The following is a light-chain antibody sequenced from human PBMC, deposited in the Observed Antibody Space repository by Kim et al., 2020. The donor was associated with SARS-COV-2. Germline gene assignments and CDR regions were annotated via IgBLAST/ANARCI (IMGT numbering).Light chain of an antibody. CDR3: QQRRNWPVT. Sequence: LAPGERATLSCRASQGIDSQLAWYQPKPGQAPRLVIYDASYRATGIPARFSGSGSGTDFTLTISSLEPEDFAVYFCQQRRNWPVTFGQGTKVDIK. CDR2: DAS. J-gene: IGKJ1*01. V-gene: IGKV3-11*01. CDR1: QGIDSQ.